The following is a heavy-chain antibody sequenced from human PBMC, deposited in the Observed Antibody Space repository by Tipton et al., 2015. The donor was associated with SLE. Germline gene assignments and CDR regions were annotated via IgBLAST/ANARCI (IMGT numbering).Heavy chain of an antibody. CDR3: AVEDESLLFDP. CDR2: IYYSGST. Sequence: TLSLTCAVSGGSISSSSYYWGWIRQPPGKGLEWIGSIYYSGSTYYNPSLKSRVTISVDTSKNQFSLKLSSVTAADTAVYYCAVEDESLLFDPWGQGTLVTVSS. J-gene: IGHJ5*02. V-gene: IGHV4-39*07. CDR1: GGSISSSSYY. D-gene: IGHD2-15*01.